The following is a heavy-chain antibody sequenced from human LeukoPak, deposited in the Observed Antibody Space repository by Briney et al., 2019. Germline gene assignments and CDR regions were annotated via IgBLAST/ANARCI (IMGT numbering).Heavy chain of an antibody. J-gene: IGHJ6*04. V-gene: IGHV4-34*01. Sequence: SETLSLTCAVYGGSFSGYYWSWIRQPPGKGLEWIGEINHSGSTNYNLSLKSRVTISVDTSKNQFSLKLSSVTAADTAVYYCARAFARGSYYYYGMDVWGKGTTVTVSS. CDR2: INHSGST. CDR1: GGSFSGYY. D-gene: IGHD2/OR15-2a*01. CDR3: ARAFARGSYYYYGMDV.